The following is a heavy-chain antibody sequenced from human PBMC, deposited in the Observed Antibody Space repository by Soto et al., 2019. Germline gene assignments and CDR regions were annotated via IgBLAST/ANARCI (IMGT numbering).Heavy chain of an antibody. CDR1: GGSFSGYY. D-gene: IGHD6-13*01. V-gene: IGHV4-34*01. Sequence: QVQLQQWGAGLLKPSETLSLTCAVYGGSFSGYYWSWIRQPPGKGLEWIGEINHSGSTNYNPSLKSRVTISVDTSKNQFSLKLSSVTAADTSVYYGGGGSSSWYRGLHRWFYLWGQGTLGNVSS. J-gene: IGHJ5*02. CDR2: INHSGST. CDR3: GGGSSSWYRGLHRWFYL.